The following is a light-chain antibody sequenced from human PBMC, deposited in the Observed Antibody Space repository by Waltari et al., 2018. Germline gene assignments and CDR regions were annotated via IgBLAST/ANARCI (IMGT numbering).Light chain of an antibody. CDR3: CSFAGYGIYV. CDR1: NSNVDILHL. Sequence: QSALTQPASVSGSPGQSITISCTAVNSNVDILHLVSLYQHHPGRNPRLLIYEISQRPSGISNRCSGSKSGNTASLTISGLQPEDEADYFCCSFAGYGIYVFGSGTQVSVL. CDR2: EIS. J-gene: IGLJ1*01. V-gene: IGLV2-23*02.